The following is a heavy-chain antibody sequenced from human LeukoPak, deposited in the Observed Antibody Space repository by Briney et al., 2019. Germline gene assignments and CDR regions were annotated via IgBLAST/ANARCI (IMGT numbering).Heavy chain of an antibody. CDR2: ISGSGGKT. CDR1: GFTFDDYG. D-gene: IGHD6-13*01. V-gene: IGHV3-23*01. CDR3: AKEKYTSSWYGDD. J-gene: IGHJ4*02. Sequence: GGSLRLSCAASGFTFDDYGMSWVRQAPGKGLEWVSAISGSGGKTDYAGSVKGRFTISRDNSKDTVYLHMSSLRVEDTAVYYCAKEKYTSSWYGDDWGQGTLVTVSS.